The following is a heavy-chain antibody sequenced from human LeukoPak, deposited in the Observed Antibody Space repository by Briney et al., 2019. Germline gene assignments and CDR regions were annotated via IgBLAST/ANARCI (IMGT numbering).Heavy chain of an antibody. J-gene: IGHJ4*02. Sequence: GGSLRLSCAASGFTFSDYYMSWIRQAPGKGLEWVSYISSSGSTIYYADSVKGRFTISRDNAKNSLYPQMNSLRAEDTAVYYCARDIRVMYSSGWLGTIDYWGQGTLVTVSS. V-gene: IGHV3-11*04. D-gene: IGHD6-19*01. CDR3: ARDIRVMYSSGWLGTIDY. CDR2: ISSSGSTI. CDR1: GFTFSDYY.